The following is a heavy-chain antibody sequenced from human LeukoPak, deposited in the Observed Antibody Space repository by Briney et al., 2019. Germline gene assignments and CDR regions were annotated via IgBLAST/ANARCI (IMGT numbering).Heavy chain of an antibody. D-gene: IGHD6-19*01. V-gene: IGHV3-49*04. CDR2: IRSKPYGGTT. CDR3: TRSAGYSSGWYHDY. Sequence: GGSLRLSCTASGFIFGDYAMSWVRQAPGKGLEWVGFIRSKPYGGTTEYAASVKGRFSISRDDSKSIAYLQMNSLKTEDTAVYSCTRSAGYSSGWYHDYWGQGTLVTVS. J-gene: IGHJ4*02. CDR1: GFIFGDYA.